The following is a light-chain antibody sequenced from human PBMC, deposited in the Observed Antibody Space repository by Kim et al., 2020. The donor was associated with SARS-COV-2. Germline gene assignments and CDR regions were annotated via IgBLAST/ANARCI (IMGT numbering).Light chain of an antibody. J-gene: IGLJ2*01. V-gene: IGLV1-44*01. Sequence: GQRVTICCSGSSSNIGSKSVSWYQQLPGAAPKLLIYDNSQRPSGVPDRFSGSKSGTSASLAISGLQSEDEADYYCAAWDGSLNGVVFGGGTKLTVL. CDR2: DNS. CDR3: AAWDGSLNGVV. CDR1: SSNIGSKS.